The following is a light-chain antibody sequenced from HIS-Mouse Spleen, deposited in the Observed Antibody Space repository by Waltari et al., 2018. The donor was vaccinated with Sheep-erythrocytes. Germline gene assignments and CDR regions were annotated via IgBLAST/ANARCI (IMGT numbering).Light chain of an antibody. Sequence: DIVMTQSPDSLAVSLRERATSHGKSSQSVLYSSNNKNHLAWYQQKPGQPPKLLIYWASTRESGVPDRFSGSGSGTDFTLTISSLQAEDVAVYYCQQYYSTLTFGGGTKVEIK. J-gene: IGKJ4*01. CDR3: QQYYSTLT. V-gene: IGKV4-1*01. CDR1: QSVLYSSNNKNH. CDR2: WAS.